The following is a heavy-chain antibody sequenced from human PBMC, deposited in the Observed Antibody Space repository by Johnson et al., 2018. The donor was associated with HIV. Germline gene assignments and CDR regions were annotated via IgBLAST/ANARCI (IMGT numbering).Heavy chain of an antibody. Sequence: QVQLLESGGGVVQPGGSLRLSCAASGFTFSSYGMHWVRQTPGKGLEWVAIISYDGSNKYYADSVKGRFTISRDNAKNSLYLQMNSLRAEDTAVYYCASVFDAFDIWGQWTMVTVSS. CDR2: ISYDGSNK. J-gene: IGHJ3*02. V-gene: IGHV3-30*19. D-gene: IGHD5/OR15-5a*01. CDR1: GFTFSSYG. CDR3: ASVFDAFDI.